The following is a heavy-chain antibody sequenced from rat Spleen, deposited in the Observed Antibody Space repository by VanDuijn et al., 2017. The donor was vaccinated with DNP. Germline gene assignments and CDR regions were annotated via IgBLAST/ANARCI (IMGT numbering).Heavy chain of an antibody. CDR3: SRGDYSY. D-gene: IGHD1-7*01. V-gene: IGHV2-72*01. CDR1: GFSLTSTG. Sequence: QVQLEESGPGLMQPSETLFLTCTVSGFSLTSTGVGWVRQGLGKGLVWMGTRWAGGSTNYNSAVQSRLSISRDTSKSQVFLKMNDLKTEDTATYYCSRGDYSYWGQGVMVTVSS. CDR2: RWAGGST. J-gene: IGHJ2*01.